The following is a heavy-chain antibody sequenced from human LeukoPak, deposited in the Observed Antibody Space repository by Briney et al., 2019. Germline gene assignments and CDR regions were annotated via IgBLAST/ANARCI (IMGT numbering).Heavy chain of an antibody. CDR2: ISYTGNT. CDR1: GGSISSFY. D-gene: IGHD1-26*01. V-gene: IGHV4-4*08. Sequence: SETLSLTRTVSGGSISSFYWSWIRQSPGKGLEWIGYISYTGNTNYNPSLKSRVTISVDTSKNQFSLKLSSVTAADTAVYYCAREGGFHSPAGIWGQGTMVTVSS. CDR3: AREGGFHSPAGI. J-gene: IGHJ3*02.